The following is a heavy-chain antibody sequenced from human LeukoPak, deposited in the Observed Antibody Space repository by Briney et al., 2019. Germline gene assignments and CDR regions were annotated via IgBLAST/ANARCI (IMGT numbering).Heavy chain of an antibody. D-gene: IGHD3-22*01. CDR2: IISDGSNT. V-gene: IGHV3-74*01. CDR3: VRNSYDSSGYYDY. Sequence: GGSLRLSCAASGFTFSSYWMHWVRQAPGKGLVWVSRIISDGSNTTYADSVKGRFTISRDNAKNTLYLQMSSLRAEDTVVYYCVRNSYDSSGYYDYWGQGTLVTVSS. J-gene: IGHJ4*02. CDR1: GFTFSSYW.